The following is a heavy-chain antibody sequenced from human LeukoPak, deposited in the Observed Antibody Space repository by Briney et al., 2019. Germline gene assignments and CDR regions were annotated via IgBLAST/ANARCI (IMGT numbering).Heavy chain of an antibody. V-gene: IGHV4-59*01. D-gene: IGHD6-6*01. CDR1: GGSISTYY. CDR2: IYHSGCT. CDR3: ARGGAARLHFQN. J-gene: IGHJ1*01. Sequence: SETLSFTCTASGGSISTYYWNWIRQPPGKGLEWIGYIYHSGCTNYNPSLQSRVTISVDTSKNQFSLNLNSVTAADTAVYYCARGGAARLHFQNWGQGTLVTVSS.